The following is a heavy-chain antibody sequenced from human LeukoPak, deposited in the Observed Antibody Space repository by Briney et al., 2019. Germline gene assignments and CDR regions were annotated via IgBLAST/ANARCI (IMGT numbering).Heavy chain of an antibody. Sequence: GGSLRLSCAASGFTFSSYEMNWVRQAPGKGLEWVSAISGSGGSTYYADSVKGRFTISRDNSKNTLYLQMNSLRAEDTAVYYCAKDLSSGSSSISDYWGQGTLVTVSS. CDR1: GFTFSSYE. D-gene: IGHD6-6*01. J-gene: IGHJ4*02. CDR2: ISGSGGST. V-gene: IGHV3-23*01. CDR3: AKDLSSGSSSISDY.